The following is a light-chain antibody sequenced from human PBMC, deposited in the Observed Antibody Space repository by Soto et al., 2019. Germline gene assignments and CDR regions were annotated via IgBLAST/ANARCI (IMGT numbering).Light chain of an antibody. CDR3: QQYGSSPPLLT. CDR1: QSVSSNF. CDR2: GAS. V-gene: IGKV3-20*01. Sequence: EIVLTQSPVTLSLSPGERTTLSVRASQSVSSNFLDWYQQKPGQAPRLLIYGASSRATGIPDRFSGSGSGTDFTLTISRLEPEDFAVYYCQQYGSSPPLLTFGGGTKVDIK. J-gene: IGKJ4*01.